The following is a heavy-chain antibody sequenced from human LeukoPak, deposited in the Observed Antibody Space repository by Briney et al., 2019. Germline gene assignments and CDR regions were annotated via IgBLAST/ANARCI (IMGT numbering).Heavy chain of an antibody. Sequence: SETLSLTCTVSGGSISSSSYYWGWIRQPPGKGLEWIGSIYYSGSTYYNPSLKSRVTISVDTSKNQFSLKLSSVTAADTAVYYCARNVDDFWSGAKYYFDYWGQGTLVTVSS. D-gene: IGHD3-3*01. J-gene: IGHJ4*02. CDR2: IYYSGST. V-gene: IGHV4-39*01. CDR3: ARNVDDFWSGAKYYFDY. CDR1: GGSISSSSYY.